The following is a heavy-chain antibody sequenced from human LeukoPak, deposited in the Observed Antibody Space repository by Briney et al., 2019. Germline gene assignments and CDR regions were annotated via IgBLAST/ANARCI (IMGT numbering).Heavy chain of an antibody. CDR2: ISAYNGIT. CDR3: ARDGGFGELFFLY. V-gene: IGHV1-18*01. D-gene: IGHD3-10*01. J-gene: IGHJ4*02. Sequence: PSVKISCKASRYTFTTYVISWAREAPEQELERMGWISAYNGITNYAQKLPSRVTMTPDTSTNTAYMDLKSLRSDETAVYYCARDGGFGELFFLYWGQGTLVTVFS. CDR1: RYTFTTYV.